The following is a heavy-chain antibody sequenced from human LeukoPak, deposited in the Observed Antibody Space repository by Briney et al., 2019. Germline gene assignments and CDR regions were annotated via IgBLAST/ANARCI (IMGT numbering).Heavy chain of an antibody. J-gene: IGHJ3*02. D-gene: IGHD3-3*01. Sequence: GGSLRLSCAASGFTFSSYSMNWVRQAPGKGLEWVSSISSSGSYIYYADSVKGRFTISRDNAKNSLYLQMNSLRAEDTAVYYCARDRVLRFLEWLGTDAFDIWGQGTMVTVSS. CDR1: GFTFSSYS. V-gene: IGHV3-21*01. CDR3: ARDRVLRFLEWLGTDAFDI. CDR2: ISSSGSYI.